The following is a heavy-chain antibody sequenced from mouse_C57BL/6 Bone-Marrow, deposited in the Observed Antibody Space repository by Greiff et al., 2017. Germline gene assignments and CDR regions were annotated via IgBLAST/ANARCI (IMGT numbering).Heavy chain of an antibody. Sequence: QVQLQQPGAELVMPGASVKLSCKASGYTFTSYWMHWVKQRPGQGLEWIGEIDPSDSYTNYNQKFKGKSTLTVDKSSSRAYMQLSSRTSEDSAVYYCARRGIYYDYDEFAYWGQGTLVTVSA. V-gene: IGHV1-69*01. CDR2: IDPSDSYT. CDR3: ARRGIYYDYDEFAY. J-gene: IGHJ3*01. CDR1: GYTFTSYW. D-gene: IGHD2-4*01.